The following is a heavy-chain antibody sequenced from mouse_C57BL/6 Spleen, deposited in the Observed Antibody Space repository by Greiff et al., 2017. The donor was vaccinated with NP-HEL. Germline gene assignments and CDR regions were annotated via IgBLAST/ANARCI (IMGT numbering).Heavy chain of an antibody. CDR1: GYAFSSSW. CDR3: ARCNLDYDYTYYAMDY. CDR2: IYPGDGDT. J-gene: IGHJ4*01. D-gene: IGHD2-4*01. V-gene: IGHV1-82*01. Sequence: QVQLKESGPELVKPGASVKISCKASGYAFSSSWMNWVKQRPGKGLEWIGRIYPGDGDTNYNGKFKGKATLTADKSSSTAYMQLSSLTSEDSAVYFCARCNLDYDYTYYAMDYWGQGTSVTVSS.